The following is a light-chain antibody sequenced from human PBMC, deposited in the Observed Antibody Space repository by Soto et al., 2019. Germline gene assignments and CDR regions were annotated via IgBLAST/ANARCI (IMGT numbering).Light chain of an antibody. Sequence: DIVLTQSPGSLSLSPGERVTLSCRASQSVSNRYLAWYQHRPGQAPRLLIRGTSSRASGVPDMFSASGAGTDFILTISRVEPVDCAIYYCQQYGSSITSGGGTKVEIK. CDR1: QSVSNRY. J-gene: IGKJ4*01. V-gene: IGKV3-20*01. CDR3: QQYGSSIT. CDR2: GTS.